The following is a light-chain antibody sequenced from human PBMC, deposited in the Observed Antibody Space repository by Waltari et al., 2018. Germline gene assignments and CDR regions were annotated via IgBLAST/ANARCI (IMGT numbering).Light chain of an antibody. CDR1: SRRSYY. CDR2: GKN. J-gene: IGLJ2*01. Sequence: SSELTQDPAVSVALGQTVRITCQGDSRRSYYASWYQQKPGQAPVLVIYGKNNRPSGGPDRFSGSSSGNTASLTITGAQAEDEADYYCNSRDSSGNHVVFGGGTKLTVL. CDR3: NSRDSSGNHVV. V-gene: IGLV3-19*01.